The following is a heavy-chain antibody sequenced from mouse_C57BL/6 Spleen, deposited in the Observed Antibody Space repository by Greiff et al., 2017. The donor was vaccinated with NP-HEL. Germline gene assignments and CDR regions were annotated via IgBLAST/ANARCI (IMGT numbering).Heavy chain of an antibody. CDR2: INPSNGGT. D-gene: IGHD1-1*01. CDR3: ARSPITTVGATPFAY. V-gene: IGHV1-53*01. Sequence: QVQLQQPGTELVKPGASVKLSCKASGYTFTSYWMHWVKQRPGQGLEWIGNINPSNGGTNYNEKFKSKATLTVDKSSSTAYMQLSSLTSEDSAVYYCARSPITTVGATPFAYWGQGTLVTVSA. CDR1: GYTFTSYW. J-gene: IGHJ3*01.